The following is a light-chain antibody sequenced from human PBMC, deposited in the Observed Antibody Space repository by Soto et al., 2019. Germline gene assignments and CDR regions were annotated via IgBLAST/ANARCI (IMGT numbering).Light chain of an antibody. Sequence: EICFTQSPSTLSLSPGERATLPSRASQSVSNYLAWYPRKPGQAPRLLIYGASSRATGIPDRFSGSGSGTDFTLTISRLEPEDFAVYYCHQYGGSPQTFAQGTKV. CDR1: QSVSNY. V-gene: IGKV3-20*01. CDR2: GAS. CDR3: HQYGGSPQT. J-gene: IGKJ1*01.